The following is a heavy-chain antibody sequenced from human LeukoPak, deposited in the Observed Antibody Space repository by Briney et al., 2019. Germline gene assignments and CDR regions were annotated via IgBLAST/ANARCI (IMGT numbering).Heavy chain of an antibody. CDR1: GYTFTSYG. Sequence: ASVKVSCKASGYTFTSYGISWVRQAPGQGLEWMGWINPNSGGTNYAQKFQGRVTMTRDTSISTAYMELSRLRSDDTAVYYCARAPQRALGAFDIWGQGTMVTVSS. CDR3: ARAPQRALGAFDI. J-gene: IGHJ3*02. V-gene: IGHV1-2*02. CDR2: INPNSGGT.